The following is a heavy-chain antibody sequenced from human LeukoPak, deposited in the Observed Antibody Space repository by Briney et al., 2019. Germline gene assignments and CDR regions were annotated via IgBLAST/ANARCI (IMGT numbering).Heavy chain of an antibody. D-gene: IGHD1-26*01. V-gene: IGHV1-24*01. CDR3: ATDANSGSYYRLAFDI. Sequence: ASVKVSCKVSGCTLTELSMHWVRQAPGKGLEWMGGFDPEDGETIYAQKFQGRVTMTEDTSTDTAYMELSSLRSEDTAVYYCATDANSGSYYRLAFDIWGQGTMVTVSS. CDR1: GCTLTELS. CDR2: FDPEDGET. J-gene: IGHJ3*02.